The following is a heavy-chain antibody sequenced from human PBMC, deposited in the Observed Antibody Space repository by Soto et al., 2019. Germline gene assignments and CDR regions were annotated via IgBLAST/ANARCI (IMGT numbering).Heavy chain of an antibody. Sequence: PGGSLRLSCVASGLTINTYSMMWVRQAPGKGLEWVSAISGSGGSTYYADSVKGRFTISRDNSKNTLYLQMNSLRAEDTAVYYCAKDPLHYSTELDYWGQGTLVTVSS. CDR1: GLTINTYS. V-gene: IGHV3-23*01. D-gene: IGHD2-2*01. CDR3: AKDPLHYSTELDY. J-gene: IGHJ4*02. CDR2: ISGSGGST.